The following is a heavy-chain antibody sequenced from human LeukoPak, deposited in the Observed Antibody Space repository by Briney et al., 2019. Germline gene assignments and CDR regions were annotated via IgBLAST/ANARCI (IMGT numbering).Heavy chain of an antibody. D-gene: IGHD2-8*01. CDR3: ARRVQTTGVFDY. CDR2: INPKTGGT. Sequence: GASVKVSCKASGYTFTDYYMHWVRQAPGQGLQWMGRINPKTGGTNYAQKFQDRVTMTGDTSISTAYMELSRLRSDDTAVYYCARRVQTTGVFDYWGQGTLVTVSP. CDR1: GYTFTDYY. J-gene: IGHJ4*02. V-gene: IGHV1-2*06.